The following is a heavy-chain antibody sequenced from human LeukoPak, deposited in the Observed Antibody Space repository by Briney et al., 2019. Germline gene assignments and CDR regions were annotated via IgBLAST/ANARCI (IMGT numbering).Heavy chain of an antibody. J-gene: IGHJ4*02. Sequence: PGGSLRLSCAASGFTFSSYAMHWVRQAPGKGLEYVSAISSNGGSTYYANSVKGRFTISRDNFKNTLYLQMGSLRAEDMAVYYCARGYCTNGVCYTDYWGQGTLVTVSS. CDR3: ARGYCTNGVCYTDY. D-gene: IGHD2-8*01. CDR2: ISSNGGST. CDR1: GFTFSSYA. V-gene: IGHV3-64*01.